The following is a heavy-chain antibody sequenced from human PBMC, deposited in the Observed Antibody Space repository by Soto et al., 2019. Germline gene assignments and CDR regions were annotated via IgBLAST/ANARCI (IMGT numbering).Heavy chain of an antibody. CDR3: ARDSVLLWFGELSKDYYYGMDV. D-gene: IGHD3-10*01. V-gene: IGHV4-4*02. CDR1: GCSSISSNW. CDR2: IYHSGGT. J-gene: IGHJ6*02. Sequence: SDTLSLTCAVSGCSSISSNWWSPFRQHPGLWLEWIGEIYHSGGTNYNPSLKSRVTISVDKSKNQFSLKLSSVTAADTAVYYCARDSVLLWFGELSKDYYYGMDVWGQGTTVT.